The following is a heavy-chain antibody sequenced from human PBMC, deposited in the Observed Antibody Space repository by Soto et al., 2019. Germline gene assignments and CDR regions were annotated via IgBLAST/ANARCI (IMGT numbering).Heavy chain of an antibody. Sequence: DSVKVSCKDSGYTFTSYGISWVRQAPGQGLEWMGWISAYNGNTNYAQKLQGRVTMTTDTSTSTAYMELRSLRSDDTAVYYCARTFSSWLQQNDDAFDIWGQGTMVTVSS. CDR2: ISAYNGNT. CDR1: GYTFTSYG. CDR3: ARTFSSWLQQNDDAFDI. J-gene: IGHJ3*02. V-gene: IGHV1-18*01. D-gene: IGHD5-12*01.